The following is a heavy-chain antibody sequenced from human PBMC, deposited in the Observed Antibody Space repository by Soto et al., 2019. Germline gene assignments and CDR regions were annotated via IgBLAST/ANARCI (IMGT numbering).Heavy chain of an antibody. D-gene: IGHD2-15*01. CDR2: IWYDGSNK. CDR1: GFTFSSYG. J-gene: IGHJ4*02. CDR3: ARDQVGWSGGSCYSPPDY. V-gene: IGHV3-33*01. Sequence: QVQLVESGGGVVQPGRSLRLSCAASGFTFSSYGMHWVRQAPGKGLEWVAVIWYDGSNKYYADSVKGRFTISRDNFKNPLYLQKNSLRAEDKGCYYCARDQVGWSGGSCYSPPDYWGQGTLVTVSS.